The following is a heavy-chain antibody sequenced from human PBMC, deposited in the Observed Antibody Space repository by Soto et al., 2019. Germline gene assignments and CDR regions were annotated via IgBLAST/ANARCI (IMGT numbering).Heavy chain of an antibody. D-gene: IGHD2-21*02. Sequence: SETLSLTCIVSGESISSSSYYWGWIRQPPGKGLEWIGSIYYSGRTYYNPSFKSRATISIDTSKNQFSLKLSSVTATDTAVYYCARQRTTVVTQAYFDHWGQGALVTVSS. CDR2: IYYSGRT. CDR3: ARQRTTVVTQAYFDH. V-gene: IGHV4-39*01. J-gene: IGHJ4*02. CDR1: GESISSSSYY.